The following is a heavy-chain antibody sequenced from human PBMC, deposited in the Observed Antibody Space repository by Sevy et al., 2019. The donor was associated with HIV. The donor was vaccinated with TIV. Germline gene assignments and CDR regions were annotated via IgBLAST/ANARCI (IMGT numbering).Heavy chain of an antibody. CDR2: ISAYNGNT. V-gene: IGHV1-18*01. J-gene: IGHJ4*02. Sequence: ASVKVSCKASGYTFTSYGISWVRQAPGQGLEWMGWISAYNGNTNYAQKLQGRVTMTTDTSTSTAYMELRSLRSDDTAVYYCARAYYDFWSGHSPFDDYRGQGTLVTVSS. CDR1: GYTFTSYG. CDR3: ARAYYDFWSGHSPFDDY. D-gene: IGHD3-3*01.